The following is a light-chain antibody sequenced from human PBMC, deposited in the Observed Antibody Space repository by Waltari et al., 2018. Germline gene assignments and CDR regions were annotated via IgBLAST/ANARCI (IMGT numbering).Light chain of an antibody. V-gene: IGLV3-1*01. CDR3: QVWDSSTVV. CDR1: KLGAQY. J-gene: IGLJ2*01. Sequence: SYELTQPPSVSVSPGQTASITCSGDKLGAQYACWYQQKAGQSPVLVIYQDTKRPSGIPERFSASNSGNTATLTISGTQALDEADYFCQVWDSSTVVFGGGTKLTVL. CDR2: QDT.